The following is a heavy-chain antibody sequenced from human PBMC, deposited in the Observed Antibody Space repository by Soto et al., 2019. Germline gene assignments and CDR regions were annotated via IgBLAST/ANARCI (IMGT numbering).Heavy chain of an antibody. V-gene: IGHV3-74*03. CDR1: GFTFSNYW. CDR3: AKDQQYPRDYFHY. J-gene: IGHJ4*02. D-gene: IGHD4-4*01. CDR2: IDRDGATT. Sequence: PGGSLRLSCAASGFTFSNYWMNRVRQVPGKGLVWVSGIDRDGATTSYGDSVRGRFTTSRDKARNRLYLQMDSLRAEDTAVYYCAKDQQYPRDYFHYWGQGTLVTVSS.